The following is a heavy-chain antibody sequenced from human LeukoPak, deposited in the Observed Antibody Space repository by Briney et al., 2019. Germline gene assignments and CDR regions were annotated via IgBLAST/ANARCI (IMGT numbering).Heavy chain of an antibody. J-gene: IGHJ4*02. V-gene: IGHV3-30*18. D-gene: IGHD6-13*01. CDR1: GFTFSSYG. Sequence: PGGSLRLSCAASGFTFSSYGMHWVRQAPGKGLEWVAAISYDGSNKYYAGSVKGRFTISRDNSKNTLYLQMNSLRAEDTAVYYCAKDSSSWYELFDYWGQGTLVTVSS. CDR2: ISYDGSNK. CDR3: AKDSSSWYELFDY.